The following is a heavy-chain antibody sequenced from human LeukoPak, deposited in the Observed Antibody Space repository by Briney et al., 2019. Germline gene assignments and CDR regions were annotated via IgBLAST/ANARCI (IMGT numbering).Heavy chain of an antibody. CDR3: ARGAHDYYGSGSYQDFDY. J-gene: IGHJ4*02. Sequence: ASVKVSCKASGYTFTSYAMHWVRQAPGQRLEWMGWINAGNGNTKYSQKFQGRVTITRDTSASTAYMELSSLRSEDTAVYYCARGAHDYYGSGSYQDFDYWGQGTLVTVSS. V-gene: IGHV1-3*01. D-gene: IGHD3-10*01. CDR1: GYTFTSYA. CDR2: INAGNGNT.